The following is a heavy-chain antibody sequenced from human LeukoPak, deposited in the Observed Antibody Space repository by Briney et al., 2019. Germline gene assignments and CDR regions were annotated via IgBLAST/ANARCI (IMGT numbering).Heavy chain of an antibody. CDR1: GFTFSSYA. J-gene: IGHJ4*02. Sequence: GRSLRLSCAASGFTFSSYAMHWVRQAPGKGLEWVAVISYDGSNKYYANSVKGRFTISRDNSKNTLYLQINSLRAEDTAVYYCARANVWLGYCSSTSCEGYFDYWGQGTLVTVSS. CDR3: ARANVWLGYCSSTSCEGYFDY. D-gene: IGHD2-2*01. V-gene: IGHV3-30-3*01. CDR2: ISYDGSNK.